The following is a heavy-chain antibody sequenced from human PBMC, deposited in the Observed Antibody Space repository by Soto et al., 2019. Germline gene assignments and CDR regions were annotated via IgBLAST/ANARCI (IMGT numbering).Heavy chain of an antibody. CDR2: INTENGNT. CDR1: GYPFNKYI. V-gene: IGHV1-3*04. Sequence: ASVKVSCKASGYPFNKYIMHWVRQAPGQTLEWMGWINTENGNTRYSQKFQGRVTIARDTSASTVYMELSSLRSDDTAVYYCAGAANCSSSTGCYSQWFAPWGQGTQVTVSS. J-gene: IGHJ5*02. CDR3: AGAANCSSSTGCYSQWFAP. D-gene: IGHD2-2*02.